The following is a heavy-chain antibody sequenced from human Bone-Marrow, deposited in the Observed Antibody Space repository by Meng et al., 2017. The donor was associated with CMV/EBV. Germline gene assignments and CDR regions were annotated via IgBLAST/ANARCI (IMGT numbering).Heavy chain of an antibody. CDR3: ARDGGEYQLLYGYYYGMDV. CDR2: IYPSDSDT. CDR1: GYSFASYC. J-gene: IGHJ6*02. D-gene: IGHD2-2*02. V-gene: IGHV5-51*01. Sequence: GGSLRLSCEASGYSFASYCIGWVRLMPGKGLEWMGIIYPSDSDTIYNPSFQGQVTISADTSISTAYLQWNSLRAEDTAVYYCARDGGEYQLLYGYYYGMDVWGQGTTVTVSS.